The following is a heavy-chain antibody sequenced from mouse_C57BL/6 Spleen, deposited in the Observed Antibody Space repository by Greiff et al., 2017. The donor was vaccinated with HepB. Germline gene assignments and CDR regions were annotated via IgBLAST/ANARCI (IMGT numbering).Heavy chain of an antibody. CDR2: IWSGGST. Sequence: QVQLQQSGPGLVQPSQSLSITCTVSGFSLTSYGVHWVRQSPGKGLEWLGVIWSGGSTDYNAAFISRLSISKDNSKSQVFFKMNSLQADDTAIYYCARNEGDGAWFAYWGQGTLVTVSA. D-gene: IGHD1-1*01. CDR3: ARNEGDGAWFAY. J-gene: IGHJ3*01. V-gene: IGHV2-2*01. CDR1: GFSLTSYG.